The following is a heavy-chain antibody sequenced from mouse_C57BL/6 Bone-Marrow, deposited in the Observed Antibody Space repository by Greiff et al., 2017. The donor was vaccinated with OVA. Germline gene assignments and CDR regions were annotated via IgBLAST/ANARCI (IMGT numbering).Heavy chain of an antibody. CDR3: ARDLGTTVEDAMDY. CDR1: GFTFSSYA. Sequence: EVQVVESGGGLVKPGGSLKLSCAASGFTFSSYAMSWVRQTPEKRLEWVATISDGGSYTYYPDNVKGRFTISRDNAKNNLYLQMSHLKSEDTAMYYCARDLGTTVEDAMDYWGQGTSVTVSS. V-gene: IGHV5-4*01. D-gene: IGHD1-1*01. J-gene: IGHJ4*01. CDR2: ISDGGSYT.